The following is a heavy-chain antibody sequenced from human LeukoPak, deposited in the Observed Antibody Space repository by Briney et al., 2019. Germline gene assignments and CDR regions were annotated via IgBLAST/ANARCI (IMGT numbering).Heavy chain of an antibody. CDR1: GGSISSSSYY. V-gene: IGHV4-39*01. CDR3: ARLDGSGSYRWGYYFDY. Sequence: SETLSLTCTVSGGSISSSSYYWGWIRQPPGKGLEWIGSIYYSGSTYYNPSLKSRVTISVDTSKNQFSLKLNSVTAADTALYYCARLDGSGSYRWGYYFDYWGQGALVTVSS. CDR2: IYYSGST. D-gene: IGHD3-10*01. J-gene: IGHJ4*02.